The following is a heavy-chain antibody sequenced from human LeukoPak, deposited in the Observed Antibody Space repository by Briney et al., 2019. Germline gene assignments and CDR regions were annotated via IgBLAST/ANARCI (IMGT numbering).Heavy chain of an antibody. D-gene: IGHD6-25*01. V-gene: IGHV1-3*01. CDR1: GYTFTSYA. CDR2: INAGNGNT. Sequence: ASVKVSCKASGYTFTSYAMHWVRQGPGQRLEWMGWINAGNGNTKYSQKFQGRVTITRDTSASTAYMELSSLRSEDTAVYYCARGVAAPYYFDYWGQGTLVTVSS. CDR3: ARGVAAPYYFDY. J-gene: IGHJ4*02.